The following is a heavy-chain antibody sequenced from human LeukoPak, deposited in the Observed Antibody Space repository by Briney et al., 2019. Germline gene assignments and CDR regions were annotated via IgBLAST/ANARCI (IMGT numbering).Heavy chain of an antibody. CDR3: ARGSGYCSGGSCYSGSGGYYYYYMDV. J-gene: IGHJ6*03. Sequence: SETLSLTCAVYGGSFSGYYWSWIRQPPGKGLEWIGEINHSGSTNYNPSLKSRVTISVDTSKNQFSLKLSSVTAADTAVYYCARGSGYCSGGSCYSGSGGYYYYYMDVWGKGTTVTVSS. V-gene: IGHV4-34*01. CDR2: INHSGST. D-gene: IGHD2-15*01. CDR1: GGSFSGYY.